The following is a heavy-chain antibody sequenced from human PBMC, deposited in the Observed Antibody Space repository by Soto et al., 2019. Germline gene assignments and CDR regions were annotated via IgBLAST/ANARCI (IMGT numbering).Heavy chain of an antibody. J-gene: IGHJ4*02. CDR2: IYSGGDT. V-gene: IGHV3-53*01. Sequence: GSLRLSCAASGVTVSNNYMRWVRQAPGKGLEWVSLIYSGGDTHYADSVKGRFTISRDSSRNTLYLEMNSLRAEDTAVYYCARDPPGIAAAGVGGWGQGTLVTVSS. D-gene: IGHD6-13*01. CDR3: ARDPPGIAAAGVGG. CDR1: GVTVSNNY.